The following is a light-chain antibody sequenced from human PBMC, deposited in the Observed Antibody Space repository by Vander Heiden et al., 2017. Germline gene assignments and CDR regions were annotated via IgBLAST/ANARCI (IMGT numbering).Light chain of an antibody. CDR3: QHRDSTPRT. CDR1: QSISSY. J-gene: IGKJ1*01. Sequence: DIQMTQSPSSLSASVGDRVTITCRASQSISSYLNWYQQKPGKAPKLLIYAASRLQSGVPSRFSGSGSGTDFTLTISRLQPEDFATYYCQHRDSTPRTFGQGTKVXIK. CDR2: AAS. V-gene: IGKV1-39*01.